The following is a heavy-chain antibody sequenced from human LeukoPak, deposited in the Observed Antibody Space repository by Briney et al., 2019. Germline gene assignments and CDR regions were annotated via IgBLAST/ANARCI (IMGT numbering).Heavy chain of an antibody. J-gene: IGHJ4*02. CDR2: IDHSGST. V-gene: IGHV4-34*01. Sequence: SETLSLTCAVYGGSFSGFYWNWIRQPPGKGLEWIGEIDHSGSTNYNPSLKSRVTISVDRAKNQFSLKVTSVTAADTAVYFCASGDNYSNYYFDYWGQGALVTVSS. CDR3: ASGDNYSNYYFDY. D-gene: IGHD4-11*01. CDR1: GGSFSGFY.